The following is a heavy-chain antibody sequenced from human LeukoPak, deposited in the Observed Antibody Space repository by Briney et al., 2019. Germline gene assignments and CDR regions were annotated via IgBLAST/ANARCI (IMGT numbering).Heavy chain of an antibody. CDR1: GYTFTSYG. D-gene: IGHD5-18*01. Sequence: ASVKVSCKASGYTFTSYGISWVRQAPGQGLEWMGWISAYNGNTNYAQKLQGRVTMTTDTSTSTAYMELGSLRSDDTAVYYCARVLHTAMASYYFDYWGQGTLVTVSS. CDR3: ARVLHTAMASYYFDY. V-gene: IGHV1-18*01. J-gene: IGHJ4*02. CDR2: ISAYNGNT.